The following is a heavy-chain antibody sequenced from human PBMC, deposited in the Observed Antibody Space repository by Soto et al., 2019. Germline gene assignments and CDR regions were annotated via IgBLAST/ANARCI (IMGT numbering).Heavy chain of an antibody. D-gene: IGHD6-13*01. J-gene: IGHJ4*02. V-gene: IGHV4-4*02. Sequence: SETLSLTCAVSGGSISSSNWWSWVRQPPGKGLEWIGEIYHSGSTNYNPSLKSRVTISVDKSKNQFSLKLSSVTAADTAVYHCATGGGSPYHNHDFDFWGQGTLVTVSP. CDR2: IYHSGST. CDR1: GGSISSSNW. CDR3: ATGGGSPYHNHDFDF.